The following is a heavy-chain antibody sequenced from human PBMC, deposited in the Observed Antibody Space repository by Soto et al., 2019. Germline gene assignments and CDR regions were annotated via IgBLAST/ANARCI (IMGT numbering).Heavy chain of an antibody. D-gene: IGHD3-22*01. V-gene: IGHV1-69*13. CDR3: ARVIDSSGYYYDYFDY. Sequence: SVKVSCKASGGTFSSYAISWVRQAPGQGLEWMGGIIPIFGTANYAQKFQGRVTITADESTSTAYMELSSLRSEDTAVYYCARVIDSSGYYYDYFDYWGQGTRVTVSS. CDR2: IIPIFGTA. CDR1: GGTFSSYA. J-gene: IGHJ4*02.